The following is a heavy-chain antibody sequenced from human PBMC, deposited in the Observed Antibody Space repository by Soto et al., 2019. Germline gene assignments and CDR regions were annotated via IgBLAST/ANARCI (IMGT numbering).Heavy chain of an antibody. CDR3: ATLIKKYYDESSGYSKDY. CDR1: RFKFSDYS. J-gene: IGHJ4*02. D-gene: IGHD3-22*01. V-gene: IGHV3-21*01. Sequence: PGGSLRLSCAASRFKFSDYSMNWVRQAPGKGLEWVSSISPRSAYIHYADAVKGRFIISRDDGKNALILQMNSLRAEDTAVYYCATLIKKYYDESSGYSKDYWGQGTLVTVSS. CDR2: ISPRSAYI.